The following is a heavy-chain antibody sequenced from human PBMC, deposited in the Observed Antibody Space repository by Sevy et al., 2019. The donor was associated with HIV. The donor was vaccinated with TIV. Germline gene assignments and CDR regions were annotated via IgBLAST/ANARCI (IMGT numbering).Heavy chain of an antibody. J-gene: IGHJ6*02. Sequence: GGSLRLSCAASGFTFSSYSMNWVRQAPGKGLEWVSSISSSSSYIYYADPVKGRFTISRDNAKNSLYLQMNSLRAEDTAVYYCAREGYSSTSYGMDVWGQGTTVTVSS. V-gene: IGHV3-21*01. D-gene: IGHD6-13*01. CDR2: ISSSSSYI. CDR1: GFTFSSYS. CDR3: AREGYSSTSYGMDV.